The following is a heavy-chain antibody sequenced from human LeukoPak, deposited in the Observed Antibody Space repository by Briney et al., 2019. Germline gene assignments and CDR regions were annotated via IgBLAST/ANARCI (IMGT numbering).Heavy chain of an antibody. CDR2: ISWNRDYM. CDR1: GFTFDDYA. Sequence: GGSLRLSCAASGFTFDDYAMHWVRQVPGKGLEWVSGISWNRDYMGYADSVKGRFTISRDNAKNSLYLQMNSLRAEDTAVYYCARQVRVPYIRWPHAAFDIWGQGTMVTVSS. CDR3: ARQVRVPYIRWPHAAFDI. D-gene: IGHD3-10*02. V-gene: IGHV3-9*01. J-gene: IGHJ3*02.